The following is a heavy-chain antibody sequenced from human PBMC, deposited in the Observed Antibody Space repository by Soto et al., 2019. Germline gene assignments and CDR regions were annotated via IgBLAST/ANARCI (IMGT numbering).Heavy chain of an antibody. J-gene: IGHJ3*01. V-gene: IGHV4-4*02. CDR3: ASRIALISV. CDR1: GGSISSSNW. Sequence: QVQLQESGPGLVKPSGILSLTCAVSGGSISSSNWWSWVRQPPGKGLEWIGEAYHTGSTNSNPSLKARVTISVDKPTNQFSLKLSSVTAADTAVYYCASRIALISVWGQGTMVTVSS. D-gene: IGHD3-22*01. CDR2: AYHTGST.